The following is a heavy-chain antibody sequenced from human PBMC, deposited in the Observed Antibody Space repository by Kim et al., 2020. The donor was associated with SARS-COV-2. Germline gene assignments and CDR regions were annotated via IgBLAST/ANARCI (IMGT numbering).Heavy chain of an antibody. CDR1: GGSISSYY. CDR3: ARADWNPTGDYYFDY. J-gene: IGHJ4*02. V-gene: IGHV4-59*01. CDR2: IYYSGST. Sequence: SETLSLTCTVSGGSISSYYWSWIRQPPGKGLEWIGYIYYSGSTNYNPSLKSRVTISVDTSKNQFSLKLSSVTAADTAVYYCARADWNPTGDYYFDYWGQGTLVTVSS. D-gene: IGHD1-1*01.